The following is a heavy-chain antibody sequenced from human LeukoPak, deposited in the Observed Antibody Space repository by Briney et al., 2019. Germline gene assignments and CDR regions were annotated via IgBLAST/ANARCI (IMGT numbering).Heavy chain of an antibody. D-gene: IGHD6-19*01. CDR1: GFTFSDYY. CDR2: ISSSGSTI. J-gene: IGHJ4*02. V-gene: IGHV3-11*01. CDR3: ARPCYTGYSSGWYAY. Sequence: GGSLRLSCAASGFTFSDYYMSWIRQAPGKGLEWVSYISSSGSTIYYADSVKGRFTISRDNAKNPLYLQMNSLRAEDTAVYYCARPCYTGYSSGWYAYWGQGTLVTVSS.